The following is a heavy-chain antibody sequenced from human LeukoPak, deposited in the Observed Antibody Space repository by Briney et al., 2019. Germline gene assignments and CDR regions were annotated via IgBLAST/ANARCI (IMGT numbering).Heavy chain of an antibody. Sequence: PSETLSLTCTVSDDSISTNSYYWSWIRQPPGKGLECIGTLHFSGTPYYSPSLNSRISISVDTSKKQFSLKLRPVTATDTAVYYCTRGGDPYKVGNFWGQGTLVTVSS. CDR1: DDSISTNSYY. V-gene: IGHV4-39*01. CDR2: LHFSGTP. J-gene: IGHJ4*02. CDR3: TRGGDPYKVGNF. D-gene: IGHD2-21*01.